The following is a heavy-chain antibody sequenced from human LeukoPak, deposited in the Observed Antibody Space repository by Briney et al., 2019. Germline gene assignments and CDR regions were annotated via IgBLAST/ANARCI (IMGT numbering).Heavy chain of an antibody. CDR1: GFTFSNAW. J-gene: IGHJ4*02. V-gene: IGHV3-48*01. Sequence: PGGSLRLSCAASGFTFSNAWMSWVRQAPGKGLEWVSYISSSSSTIYYADSVKGRYTISRDNAKNSLYLQMNSLRAEDTAVYYCARGRDYGDYVLGVGASDYWGQGTLVTVSS. D-gene: IGHD4-17*01. CDR3: ARGRDYGDYVLGVGASDY. CDR2: ISSSSSTI.